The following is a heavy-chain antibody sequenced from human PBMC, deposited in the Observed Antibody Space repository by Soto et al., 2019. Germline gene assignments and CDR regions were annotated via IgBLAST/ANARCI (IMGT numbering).Heavy chain of an antibody. CDR3: ARDSIAAAPWENYYYYMDV. Sequence: QVQLVQSGAEVKKPGSSVKVSCKASGGTFSSYTISWVRQAPGQGLEWMGRIIPILGIANYAQKFQGRVTITADKSTSTAYMELSSLRSEDTAVYYCARDSIAAAPWENYYYYMDVWGKGTTVTVSS. D-gene: IGHD6-13*01. CDR1: GGTFSSYT. V-gene: IGHV1-69*08. CDR2: IIPILGIA. J-gene: IGHJ6*03.